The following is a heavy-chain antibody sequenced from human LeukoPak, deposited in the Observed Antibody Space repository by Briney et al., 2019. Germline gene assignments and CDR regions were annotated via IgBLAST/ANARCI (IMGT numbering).Heavy chain of an antibody. J-gene: IGHJ6*02. V-gene: IGHV1-69*04. D-gene: IGHD1-14*01. CDR3: ARERVRNHYYYGMDV. Sequence: ASVKVSCKASGGTFSSYAISWVRQAPGQGLEWMGRIIPILGIANYAQKFQGRVTITADKSTSTAYMELSSLRSEDTAVYYCARERVRNHYYYGMDVWGQGTTVTVSS. CDR2: IIPILGIA. CDR1: GGTFSSYA.